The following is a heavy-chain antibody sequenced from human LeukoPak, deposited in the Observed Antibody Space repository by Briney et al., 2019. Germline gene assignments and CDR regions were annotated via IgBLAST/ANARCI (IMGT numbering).Heavy chain of an antibody. CDR2: INAGDGNT. V-gene: IGHV1-3*01. CDR1: GYNFISYA. CDR3: ARDWYSSGRGWFDP. Sequence: ASVKVSCKASGYNFISYAMHWVRQAPGQRLEWMGWINAGDGNTKYSQKFQGRVTITRDTSASTAYMELSSLRSEDTAVYYCARDWYSSGRGWFDPWGQGTLVTVSS. J-gene: IGHJ5*02. D-gene: IGHD6-19*01.